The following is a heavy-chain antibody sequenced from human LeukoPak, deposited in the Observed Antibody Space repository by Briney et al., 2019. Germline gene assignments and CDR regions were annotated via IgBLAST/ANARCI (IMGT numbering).Heavy chain of an antibody. D-gene: IGHD3-22*01. CDR1: GVSISSFY. Sequence: PSETLSLTCTVSGVSISSFYWSWIRQPPGKGLECIGYIYYSGSTNYKPSLKSRVTISVDTSKNQFSLKLNSVTAADTAVYYCTRVKGYYDSTGYYKAHAFDIWGQGTMVTVPS. CDR3: TRVKGYYDSTGYYKAHAFDI. CDR2: IYYSGST. V-gene: IGHV4-59*01. J-gene: IGHJ3*02.